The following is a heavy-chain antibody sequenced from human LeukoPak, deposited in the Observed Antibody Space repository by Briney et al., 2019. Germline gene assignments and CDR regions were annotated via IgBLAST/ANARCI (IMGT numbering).Heavy chain of an antibody. D-gene: IGHD2-2*01. CDR2: INAGNGNT. Sequence: ASVKVSCKSSGCTFTSYAMHWVRQAPGQRLEWMGWINAGNGNTKYSQKFQGRVTITRDTSASTVYMELSSLRSEDTAVYYCARTGLCTSTSCYEIDAFDIWGQGTMVTVSS. J-gene: IGHJ3*02. CDR1: GCTFTSYA. V-gene: IGHV1-3*01. CDR3: ARTGLCTSTSCYEIDAFDI.